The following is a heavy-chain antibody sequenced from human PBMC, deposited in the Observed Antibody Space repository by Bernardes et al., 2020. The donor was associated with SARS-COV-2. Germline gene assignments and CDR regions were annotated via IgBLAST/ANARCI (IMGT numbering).Heavy chain of an antibody. CDR1: GFTFSSYG. J-gene: IGHJ5*02. CDR3: AKGSGSFPYNWFDP. D-gene: IGHD1-26*01. CDR2: ISYDGSNK. Sequence: GGSLRLSRAASGFTFSSYGMHWVRQAPGKGLEWVAVISYDGSNKYYADSVKGRFTISRDNSKNTLYLQMNSLRAEDTAVYYCAKGSGSFPYNWFDPWGQGTLVTVSS. V-gene: IGHV3-30*18.